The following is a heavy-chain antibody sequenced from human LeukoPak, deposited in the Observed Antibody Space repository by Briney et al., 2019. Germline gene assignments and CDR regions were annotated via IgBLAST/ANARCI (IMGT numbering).Heavy chain of an antibody. Sequence: GGSLRLSCAASGFTFSSYWMHWVRQAPGKGLVWVSRINSDGSSTSYADSVKGRFTISRDNAKNTLYLQMNSLRAEDTAVYYCARERACSSTSCYSWWFDPWGQGTLVTVSS. J-gene: IGHJ5*02. CDR1: GFTFSSYW. D-gene: IGHD2-2*01. V-gene: IGHV3-74*01. CDR3: ARERACSSTSCYSWWFDP. CDR2: INSDGSST.